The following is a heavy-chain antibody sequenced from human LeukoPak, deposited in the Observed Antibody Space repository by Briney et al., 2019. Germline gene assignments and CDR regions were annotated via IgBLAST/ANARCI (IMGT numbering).Heavy chain of an antibody. Sequence: SETLSLTCTVSGGSISSGGYYWSWIRQHPGKGLEWIGYIYYSGSTYYNPSLKSRVTISVDTSKNQFSLKLSSVTAAATAVYSCARAQRGSGYTYYYYGMDVWGQGTTVTVSS. V-gene: IGHV4-31*03. J-gene: IGHJ6*02. CDR3: ARAQRGSGYTYYYYGMDV. D-gene: IGHD3-22*01. CDR1: GGSISSGGYY. CDR2: IYYSGST.